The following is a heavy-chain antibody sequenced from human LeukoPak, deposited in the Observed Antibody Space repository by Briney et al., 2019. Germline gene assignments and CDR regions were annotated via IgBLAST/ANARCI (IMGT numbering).Heavy chain of an antibody. D-gene: IGHD5-18*01. CDR2: INAGNGNT. Sequence: GASVKVCCKASGYTFTSYAMHWVRQAPGQRLEWMGWINAGNGNTKYSQKFQGRVTITRDTSASTAYMELSSLRSEDTAVYYCARDRPYSYAFDIWGQGTMVTVSS. CDR3: ARDRPYSYAFDI. J-gene: IGHJ3*02. CDR1: GYTFTSYA. V-gene: IGHV1-3*01.